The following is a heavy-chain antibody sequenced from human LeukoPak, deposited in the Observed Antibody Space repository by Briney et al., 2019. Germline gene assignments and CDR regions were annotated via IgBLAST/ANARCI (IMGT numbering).Heavy chain of an antibody. CDR3: ARETALPILTL. CDR1: GFTFSSYS. J-gene: IGHJ4*02. V-gene: IGHV3-48*04. Sequence: GGSLRLSCAASGFTFSSYSMNWVRQAPGKGLEWVSYISSSSSTIYYADSVKGRFTISRDNAKNSLYLQMNSLRAEDTAVYYCARETALPILTLWGQGTLVTVSS. CDR2: ISSSSSTI. D-gene: IGHD3-9*01.